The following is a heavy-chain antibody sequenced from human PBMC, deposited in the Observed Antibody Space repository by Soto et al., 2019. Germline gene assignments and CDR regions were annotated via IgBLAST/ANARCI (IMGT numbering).Heavy chain of an antibody. CDR1: GGSFDYRA. CDR2: IFSGTA. D-gene: IGHD3-9*01. Sequence: RASVKVSCKASGGSFDYRAVTWLRQAPGQGLGWMGHIFSGTADYAHKFQGRVTITADKSTATAYMQLDSLTSNDTAVYYCATASLYFPGHQGSFDTWGQGTLVTVSS. J-gene: IGHJ4*02. V-gene: IGHV1-69*06. CDR3: ATASLYFPGHQGSFDT.